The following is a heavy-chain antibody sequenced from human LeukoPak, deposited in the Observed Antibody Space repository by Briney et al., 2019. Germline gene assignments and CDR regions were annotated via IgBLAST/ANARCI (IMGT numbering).Heavy chain of an antibody. D-gene: IGHD3-22*01. V-gene: IGHV1-2*02. CDR1: GYTLTGYY. Sequence: ASVKVSCKASGYTLTGYYMHWVRQAPGQGLEWMGWINPNSGGTNYAQKFQGRVTMTRDTSISTAYLELNRLGSDDTAVYYCARATYYYDSSGYYYFPYWGQGTLVTVSS. CDR2: INPNSGGT. CDR3: ARATYYYDSSGYYYFPY. J-gene: IGHJ4*02.